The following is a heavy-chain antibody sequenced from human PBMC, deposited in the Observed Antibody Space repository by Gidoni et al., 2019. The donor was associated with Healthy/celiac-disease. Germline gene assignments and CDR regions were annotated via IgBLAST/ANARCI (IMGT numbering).Heavy chain of an antibody. CDR2: IYYSGST. CDR1: GGSISSGDYY. J-gene: IGHJ4*02. Sequence: QVQLQESGPGLVKPSQTLSLTCTVSGGSISSGDYYWSWIRQPPGKGLEWIGYIYYSGSTYYNPSLKSRVTISVDTSKNQFSLKLSSVTAADTAVYYCARVPYYYGSGSSWPYYFDYWGQGTLVTVSS. CDR3: ARVPYYYGSGSSWPYYFDY. D-gene: IGHD3-10*01. V-gene: IGHV4-30-4*01.